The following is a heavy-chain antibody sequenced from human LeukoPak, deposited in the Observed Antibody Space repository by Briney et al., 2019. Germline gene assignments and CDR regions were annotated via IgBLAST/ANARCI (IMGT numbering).Heavy chain of an antibody. V-gene: IGHV4-39*01. J-gene: IGHJ4*02. CDR2: IYYSGTT. D-gene: IGHD3-10*01. Sequence: SETLSLTCTVSGGSISSNTYYWGWVRQPPGRGLEWTGSIYYSGTTYYNPSLKSRVTISVDTSKNQFSLKLSSVTAADTAVYYCASNLFYYDSGSYYSLWGQGTLVTVSS. CDR1: GGSISSNTYY. CDR3: ASNLFYYDSGSYYSL.